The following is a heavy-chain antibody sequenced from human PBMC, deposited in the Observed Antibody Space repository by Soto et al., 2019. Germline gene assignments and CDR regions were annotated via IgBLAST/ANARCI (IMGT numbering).Heavy chain of an antibody. D-gene: IGHD1-26*01. V-gene: IGHV3-23*01. Sequence: EVQLLESGGGLVQPGGSLRLSCAASGFTFSSYAMSWVRQAPGKGLEWVSAISGSGGSTYYADSVKGRFTISRDNSKNTLYLQMNSLRAEDTAVYYCAKDLEPRECELPPSSGMDVWGQGTTVTVSS. J-gene: IGHJ6*02. CDR1: GFTFSSYA. CDR3: AKDLEPRECELPPSSGMDV. CDR2: ISGSGGST.